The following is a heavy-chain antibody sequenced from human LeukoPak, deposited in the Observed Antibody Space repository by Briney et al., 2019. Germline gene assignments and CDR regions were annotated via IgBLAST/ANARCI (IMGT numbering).Heavy chain of an antibody. Sequence: GESLKISCKGSGYNFPSYWIGWVRPIPGQGLDWTGIIYPGDSDTRYSTSFQGQVTTSPDKSTSDAYLQRSNLQASDTATYYCASLYDSSSYVPHWGQGTLVTVSS. D-gene: IGHD3-22*01. J-gene: IGHJ4*02. V-gene: IGHV5-51*01. CDR2: IYPGDSDT. CDR3: ASLYDSSSYVPH. CDR1: GYNFPSYW.